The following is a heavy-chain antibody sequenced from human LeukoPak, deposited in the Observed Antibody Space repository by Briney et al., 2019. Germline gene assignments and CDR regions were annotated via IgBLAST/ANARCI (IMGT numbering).Heavy chain of an antibody. CDR2: IHYSGST. Sequence: SETLSLTCTVSGGSISNYYWSWIRQPPGKGLEWIGYIHYSGSTNYNPSLKSRVTISVDTSKNQFSLKLSSVTAADTAVYYCARDRVGYCSSTSCRVGFDPWGQGTLVTVSS. V-gene: IGHV4-59*01. CDR3: ARDRVGYCSSTSCRVGFDP. J-gene: IGHJ5*02. CDR1: GGSISNYY. D-gene: IGHD2-2*01.